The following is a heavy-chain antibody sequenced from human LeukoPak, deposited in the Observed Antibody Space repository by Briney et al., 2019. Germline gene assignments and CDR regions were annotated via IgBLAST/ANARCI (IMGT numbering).Heavy chain of an antibody. J-gene: IGHJ4*02. CDR2: VSGYNGNT. Sequence: GASVKVSCKASGYTFTGNAVSGVRRAPGQGLGWMGWVSGYNGNTSYAQKFQGRVTMTTDTFTSTAYMELTSLRSDDTAVYYCARDPPALFYFDYWGQGTLVTVSS. CDR3: ARDPPALFYFDY. CDR1: GYTFTGNA. V-gene: IGHV1-18*01.